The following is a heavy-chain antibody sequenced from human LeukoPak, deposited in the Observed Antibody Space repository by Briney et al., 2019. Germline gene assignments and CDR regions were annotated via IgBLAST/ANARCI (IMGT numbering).Heavy chain of an antibody. CDR2: INYSGGT. J-gene: IGHJ4*02. D-gene: IGHD4-23*01. CDR1: GGSISSYY. Sequence: SETLSLTCTVSGGSISSYYCSWIRQSPGKGLEWIGYINYSGGTDYNPSLKSRVTISVDTSKNQFSLKLNSVTAADTAVYYCAREGYGDNSGALDYWGRGTLVTASS. V-gene: IGHV4-59*01. CDR3: AREGYGDNSGALDY.